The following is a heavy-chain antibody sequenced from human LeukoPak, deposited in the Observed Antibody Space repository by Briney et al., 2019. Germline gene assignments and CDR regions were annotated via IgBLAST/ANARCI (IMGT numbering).Heavy chain of an antibody. CDR3: VREGGYQLLFDP. D-gene: IGHD2-2*01. J-gene: IGHJ5*02. CDR2: IIPILGIA. Sequence: SVKVSCKASGGTFSSYAISWVRQAPGQGLEWMGRIIPILGIANYAQKFQGRVTITADKSTSTAYMELSSLRSEDTAVYYCVREGGYQLLFDPWGQGTLVAVSS. CDR1: GGTFSSYA. V-gene: IGHV1-69*04.